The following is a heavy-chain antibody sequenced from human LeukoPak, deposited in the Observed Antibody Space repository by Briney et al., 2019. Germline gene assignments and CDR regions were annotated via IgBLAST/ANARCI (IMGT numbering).Heavy chain of an antibody. CDR3: ARDPSYYGSGSHYDY. CDR2: IFPIFKTV. D-gene: IGHD3-10*01. Sequence: GASVKVSCKASGGTFSTSAISWVRQAPGQGLEWMGSIFPIFKTVNYAENFQGRVTITADESTSIAYMDLSSLRSEDTAMYYCARDPSYYGSGSHYDYWGQGTLVTVSS. V-gene: IGHV1-69*15. J-gene: IGHJ4*02. CDR1: GGTFSTSA.